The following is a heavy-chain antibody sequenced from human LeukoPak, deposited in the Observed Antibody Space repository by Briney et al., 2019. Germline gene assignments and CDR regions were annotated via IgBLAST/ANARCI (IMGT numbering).Heavy chain of an antibody. CDR3: ATTATSSGWYSFDY. J-gene: IGHJ4*02. CDR2: ISSDGSDI. V-gene: IGHV3-30*03. D-gene: IGHD6-19*01. CDR1: GFAFSRYG. Sequence: GGSLRLSCAASGFAFSRYGMHWVRQAPGKGLYWVAVISSDGSDIYYGDSVKGRFTISRDNAKNSLYLQMNSLRAEDTAVYYCATTATSSGWYSFDYWGQGTLVTVSS.